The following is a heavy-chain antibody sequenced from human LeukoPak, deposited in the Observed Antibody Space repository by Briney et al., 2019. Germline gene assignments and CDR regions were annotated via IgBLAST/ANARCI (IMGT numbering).Heavy chain of an antibody. D-gene: IGHD2-15*01. CDR1: GGPISSYY. CDR2: IYYSGST. CDR3: ARRAGYCSGGSCYGWFDR. J-gene: IGHJ5*02. Sequence: SETLSLTCTVSGGPISSYYWSWIRQPSGKGLEWIGYIYYSGSTNYDPSLKSRVTISEDASKNQFSLKLSSVTAADTAVYYCARRAGYCSGGSCYGWFDRWGQGTLVTVSS. V-gene: IGHV4-59*01.